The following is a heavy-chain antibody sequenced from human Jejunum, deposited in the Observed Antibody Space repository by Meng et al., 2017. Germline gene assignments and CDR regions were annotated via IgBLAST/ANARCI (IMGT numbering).Heavy chain of an antibody. V-gene: IGHV1-18*01. D-gene: IGHD2-15*01. Sequence: QVQLVQSGAEGKKPGASVKVSCKTSGYTFTSYGISWVRQAPGQGLEWMGWISAYNGNTNYAQKFQGRVTMTTGTSTSTAYMELRSLRSDDTAVYYCTILSHCTGGTCYPYDYWGQGTLVTVSS. CDR1: GYTFTSYG. J-gene: IGHJ4*02. CDR3: TILSHCTGGTCYPYDY. CDR2: ISAYNGNT.